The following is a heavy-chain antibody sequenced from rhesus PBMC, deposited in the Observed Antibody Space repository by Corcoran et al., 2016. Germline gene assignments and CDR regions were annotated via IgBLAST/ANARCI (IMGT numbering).Heavy chain of an antibody. CDR1: GGSISSSY. CDR2: IYGSGSST. D-gene: IGHD6-31*01. CDR3: ARGSSGHFDY. J-gene: IGHJ4*01. Sequence: QLQLQESGPGLVKPSETLSVTCAVSGGSISSSYWSWIRQAPGKGLEWIVYIYGSGSSTNYNPSLKSRVTRSVDTSKNQLSLKLSSVTTADTAVYYCARGSSGHFDYWGQGVLVTVSS. V-gene: IGHV4-169*01.